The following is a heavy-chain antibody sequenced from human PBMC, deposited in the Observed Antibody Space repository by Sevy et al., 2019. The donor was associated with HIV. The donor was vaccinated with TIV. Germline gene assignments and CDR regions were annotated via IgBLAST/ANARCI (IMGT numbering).Heavy chain of an antibody. CDR2: ISWNSGSI. CDR1: GFTFDDYA. Sequence: GGSLRLSCAASGFTFDDYAMHWVRQAPGKGLEWVSGISWNSGSIGYADSVKGRFTISRDNAKNSLYLQMNSLRAEDRALYYCAKGPNRYNWNYQWYFDVWGRGTLVTVSS. V-gene: IGHV3-9*01. J-gene: IGHJ2*01. D-gene: IGHD1-7*01. CDR3: AKGPNRYNWNYQWYFDV.